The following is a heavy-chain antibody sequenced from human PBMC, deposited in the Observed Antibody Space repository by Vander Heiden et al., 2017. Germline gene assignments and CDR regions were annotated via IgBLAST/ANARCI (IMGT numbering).Heavy chain of an antibody. CDR1: GFSISNYA. Sequence: EVQLLESGGGLVQPGGSLRLSCAASGFSISNYAMSWVRQAPGKGLEWVSAITGGDTYYADSVKGRFTISRDTSKNTVYLQMNSLRAEDTAVYFCAKLLNYADYYFDYWGQGTLVTVS. J-gene: IGHJ4*02. CDR3: AKLLNYADYYFDY. V-gene: IGHV3-23*01. D-gene: IGHD4-17*01. CDR2: ITGGDT.